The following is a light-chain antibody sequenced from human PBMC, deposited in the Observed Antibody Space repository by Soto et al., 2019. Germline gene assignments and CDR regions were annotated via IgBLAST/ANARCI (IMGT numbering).Light chain of an antibody. V-gene: IGLV2-14*01. CDR1: SGDIGSYNR. CDR3: SSYTNINTRACV. CDR2: EVT. J-gene: IGLJ1*01. Sequence: QAVVTQPASVSGSPGQSITISCTGTSGDIGSYNRVSWYQQHPGKAPKLIIYEVTDRPSGVSNRFSGSKSGNTASLTISGLQGEDEAEYYCSSYTNINTRACVFGTGTKLTVL.